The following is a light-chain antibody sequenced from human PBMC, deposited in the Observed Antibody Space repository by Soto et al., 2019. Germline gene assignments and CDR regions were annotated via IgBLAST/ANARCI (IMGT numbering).Light chain of an antibody. CDR2: AAS. V-gene: IGKV3-20*01. CDR1: HSVGSNY. CDR3: QQYGDSRT. Sequence: IVTTPCPALLSVSPGGRATRSCSASHSVGSNYLAWYQQKPGQAPKLLIYAASRRATGIPDRFSGSGSETDFTLTISRLAPEDCAVYYCQQYGDSRTFGQGTKVDIK. J-gene: IGKJ1*01.